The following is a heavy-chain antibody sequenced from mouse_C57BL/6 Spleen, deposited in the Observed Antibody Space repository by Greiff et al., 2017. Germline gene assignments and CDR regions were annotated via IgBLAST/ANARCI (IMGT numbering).Heavy chain of an antibody. V-gene: IGHV2-9-1*01. D-gene: IGHD2-3*01. J-gene: IGHJ4*01. CDR2: IWPGGGT. Sequence: QVQLQESGPGLVAPSPSLSITCTVSGFSLTSYAISWVRQPPGKGLEWLGVIWPGGGTNYNSALKSRLSISKDNSKSQVFLKMNSLQTDDTARYYCARKADGYYLYAMDYWGKGTSVTVAS. CDR3: ARKADGYYLYAMDY. CDR1: GFSLTSYA.